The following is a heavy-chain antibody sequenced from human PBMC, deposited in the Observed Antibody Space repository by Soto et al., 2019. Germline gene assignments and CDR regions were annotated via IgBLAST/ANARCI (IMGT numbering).Heavy chain of an antibody. CDR1: GGSVSSGSYY. CDR3: ARVAIGYGGYCSGGSCYWFDP. J-gene: IGHJ5*02. V-gene: IGHV4-61*01. Sequence: SETLSLTCTVSGGSVSSGSYYWSWIRQPPGKGLEWIGYIYYSGSTNYNPSLKSRVTISVDTSKNQFSLKLSSVTAADTAVYYCARVAIGYGGYCSGGSCYWFDPWGQGTLVTVSS. D-gene: IGHD2-15*01. CDR2: IYYSGST.